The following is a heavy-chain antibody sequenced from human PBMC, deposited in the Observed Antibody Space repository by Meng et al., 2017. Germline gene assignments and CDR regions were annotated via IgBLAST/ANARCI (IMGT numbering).Heavy chain of an antibody. D-gene: IGHD6-19*01. CDR3: ASWIYSCGWQ. V-gene: IGHV4/OR15-8*02. J-gene: IGHJ4*02. CDR1: GGSVRSVDW. CDR2: IYHGGNT. Sequence: AEREEWGPGLAKAAGTLSVTCVVSGGSVRSVDWWSWVRQPPGKGLEWIGEIYHGGNTNYNPSLKSRVTISIDKSKNQFSLKLSSVTAADTAVYYCASWIYSCGWQWGQGTLVTVSS.